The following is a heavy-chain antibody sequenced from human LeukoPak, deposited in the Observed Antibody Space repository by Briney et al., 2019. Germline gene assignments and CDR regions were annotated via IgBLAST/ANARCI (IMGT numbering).Heavy chain of an antibody. V-gene: IGHV3-21*01. J-gene: IGHJ4*02. CDR1: GFTFSSYS. CDR3: ARAPITMIVGGYFDY. CDR2: ISSSSSYI. D-gene: IGHD3-22*01. Sequence: PRGSLRLSCAASGFTFSSYSMNWVRQAPGKGLEWVSSISSSSSYIYYADSVKGRFTISRDNAKNSLYLQMNSLRAEDTAVYYCARAPITMIVGGYFDYWGQGTLVTVSS.